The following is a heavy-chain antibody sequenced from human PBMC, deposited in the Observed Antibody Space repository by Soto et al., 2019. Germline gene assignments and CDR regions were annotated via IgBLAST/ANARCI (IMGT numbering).Heavy chain of an antibody. CDR1: GGSFSGYY. CDR3: ASIAVRGVIRGQDYYYGMDV. Sequence: PSETLSLTCAVYGGSFSGYYWSWIRQPPGKGLEWIGEINHSGSTNYNPSLKSRVTISVDTSKNQFSLKLSSVTAADTAVYYCASIAVRGVIRGQDYYYGMDVWGQGTTVT. CDR2: INHSGST. D-gene: IGHD3-10*01. V-gene: IGHV4-34*01. J-gene: IGHJ6*02.